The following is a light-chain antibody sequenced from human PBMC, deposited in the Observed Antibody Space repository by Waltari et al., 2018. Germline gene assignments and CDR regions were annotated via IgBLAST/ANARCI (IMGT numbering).Light chain of an antibody. CDR1: QSVSVRY. CDR3: QQYGSPPSLT. J-gene: IGKJ4*01. Sequence: EVVLTQSPGTLSLSPGDRATLSCRASQSVSVRYLAWYQQKPGQAPRLLIYGASSRATGIPDRFSGSGSGTDFILNISRVEPEDFAVYYCQQYGSPPSLTFGGGTKVEIK. CDR2: GAS. V-gene: IGKV3-20*01.